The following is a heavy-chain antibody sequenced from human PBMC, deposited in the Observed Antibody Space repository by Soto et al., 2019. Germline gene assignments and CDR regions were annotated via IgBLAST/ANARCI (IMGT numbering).Heavy chain of an antibody. V-gene: IGHV1-69*13. Sequence: GASVKGSSKASGSTFSNYAINWGRPAPGQGIEWMGGIIPIFATADYAQKFQGRVTITADESTSTAYMELSSLRSEDTAVYYCARERPDGARLDPWGQGTLVTVSS. CDR1: GSTFSNYA. D-gene: IGHD6-6*01. CDR2: IIPIFATA. CDR3: ARERPDGARLDP. J-gene: IGHJ5*02.